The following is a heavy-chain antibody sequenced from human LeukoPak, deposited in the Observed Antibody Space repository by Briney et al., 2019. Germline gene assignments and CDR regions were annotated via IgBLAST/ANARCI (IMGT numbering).Heavy chain of an antibody. V-gene: IGHV4-34*03. D-gene: IGHD2-21*02. CDR1: GGSFSGYY. CDR3: YVTANKIGRRKRRPNLDKFQH. Sequence: PSETLSLTCAVYGGSFSGYYWSWIRQPPGKGLEWIGEINHSGSTNYNPSLKSRVTISVDTSKNQFSLKLSSVTAADTAVYYCYVTANKIGRRKRRPNLDKFQHWGQGTLVTVSS. CDR2: INHSGST. J-gene: IGHJ1*01.